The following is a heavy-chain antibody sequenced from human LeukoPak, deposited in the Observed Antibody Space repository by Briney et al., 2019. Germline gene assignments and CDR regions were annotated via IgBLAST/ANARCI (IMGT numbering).Heavy chain of an antibody. Sequence: PGGSLRLSCAASGFTFRSYWMSWVRQAPGKGLEWVANIKEDGSEKYYVDSVKGRFTISRDSAKNSLYLQMNSLRVEDTAVYYCARDSSGWLTEGFDYWGQGTLVTVSS. J-gene: IGHJ4*02. CDR2: IKEDGSEK. V-gene: IGHV3-7*03. CDR1: GFTFRSYW. D-gene: IGHD6-19*01. CDR3: ARDSSGWLTEGFDY.